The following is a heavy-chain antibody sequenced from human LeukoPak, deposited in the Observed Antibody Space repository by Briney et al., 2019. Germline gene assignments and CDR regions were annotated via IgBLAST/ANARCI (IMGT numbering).Heavy chain of an antibody. D-gene: IGHD2-2*01. CDR1: GFTFSNYG. CDR2: ISGSGVTT. Sequence: GGSLRLSCAASGFTFSNYGMSWVRQAPGKGLEWVSAISGSGVTTYYADSVKGRFTISRDNSKHTLYLQMNSLRAEDTAVYYCSKWRAIVLVPAARSPIDYWGQGTLVTVSS. V-gene: IGHV3-23*01. J-gene: IGHJ4*02. CDR3: SKWRAIVLVPAARSPIDY.